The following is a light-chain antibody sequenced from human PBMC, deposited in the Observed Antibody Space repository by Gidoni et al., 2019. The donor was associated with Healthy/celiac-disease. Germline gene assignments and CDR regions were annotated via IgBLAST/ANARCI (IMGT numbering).Light chain of an antibody. J-gene: IGKJ5*01. Sequence: DIQMTQSPSSLSASVGDRVTITCRASQSIRSYLNWYQQKPGKAPKLLIYAASSLQSGVPSRFSGSGSGTDFTLTISSLQPEDFATYYCQQSYSTLSITVGQGTRLEIK. CDR3: QQSYSTLSIT. CDR1: QSIRSY. V-gene: IGKV1-39*01. CDR2: AAS.